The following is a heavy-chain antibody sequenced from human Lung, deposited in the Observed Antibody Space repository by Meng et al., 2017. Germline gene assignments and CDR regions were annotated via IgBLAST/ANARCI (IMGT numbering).Heavy chain of an antibody. CDR3: ARGPTTMAHDFDY. D-gene: IGHD4-11*01. Sequence: QVTPQQWGAGLLKPSETLSLTCVVSGGSFSDYYWSWIRPPPGKGLEWIGEINHSGSTNYNPSLESRATISVDTSQNNLSLKLSSVTAADSAVYYCARGPTTMAHDFDYWGQGTLVTVSS. CDR2: INHSGST. J-gene: IGHJ4*02. CDR1: GGSFSDYY. V-gene: IGHV4-34*01.